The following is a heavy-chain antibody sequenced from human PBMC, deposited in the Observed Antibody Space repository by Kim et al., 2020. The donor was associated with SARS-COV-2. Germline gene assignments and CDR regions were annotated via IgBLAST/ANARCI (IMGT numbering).Heavy chain of an antibody. CDR3: ARVGWFGDLGGDY. CDR1: GFTFSSYE. CDR2: ISSSGSTI. Sequence: GGSLRLSCAASGFTFSSYEMNWVRQAPGKGLEWVSYISSSGSTIYYADSVKGRFTISRDNAKNSLYLQMNSLRAEDTAVYYCARVGWFGDLGGDYWGQGTLVTVSS. D-gene: IGHD3-10*01. J-gene: IGHJ4*02. V-gene: IGHV3-48*03.